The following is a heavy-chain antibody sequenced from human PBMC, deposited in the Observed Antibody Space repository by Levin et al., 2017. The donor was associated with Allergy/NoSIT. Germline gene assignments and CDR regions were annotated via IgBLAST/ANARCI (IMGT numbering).Heavy chain of an antibody. V-gene: IGHV3-30*03. D-gene: IGHD3-16*01. CDR2: ITSDGSHK. CDR3: AALGSFDS. CDR1: GLTFTDYG. Sequence: PGGSLRLSCTASGLTFTDYGVHWVRQAPDKGLEWVAIITSDGSHKYYADSVRGRFTISRDNSRNTVYLQMNSLRVEDTAVYFCAALGSFDSWGLGTLVTVSS. J-gene: IGHJ4*02.